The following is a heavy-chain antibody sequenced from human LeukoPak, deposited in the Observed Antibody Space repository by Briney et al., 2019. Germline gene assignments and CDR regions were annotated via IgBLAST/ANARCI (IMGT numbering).Heavy chain of an antibody. J-gene: IGHJ4*02. CDR1: GFTFSTYW. D-gene: IGHD1-26*01. Sequence: GGSLRLSCAASGFTFSTYWMSWVRQAPGKGLEWVANLKQDGSEKYYVDSVKGRFTISRDNAENSLYLQMNSLRAEGTAVYYCARDKVVGATKFDYWGQGTLVTVSS. CDR2: LKQDGSEK. CDR3: ARDKVVGATKFDY. V-gene: IGHV3-7*01.